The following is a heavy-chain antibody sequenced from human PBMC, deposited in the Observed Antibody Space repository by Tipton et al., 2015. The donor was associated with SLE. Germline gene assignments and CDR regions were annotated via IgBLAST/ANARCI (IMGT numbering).Heavy chain of an antibody. D-gene: IGHD6-13*01. CDR1: GGSISSHY. CDR3: ARGAWGQLVPDY. CDR2: IYYSGST. J-gene: IGHJ4*02. Sequence: TLSLTCTVSGGSISSHYWSWIRQPPGTGLEWIGYIYYSGSTNYNPSLMSRVTISVDTSKNQFSLKLSSVTAADTAVYYCARGAWGQLVPDYWGQGTLVTVSS. V-gene: IGHV4-59*11.